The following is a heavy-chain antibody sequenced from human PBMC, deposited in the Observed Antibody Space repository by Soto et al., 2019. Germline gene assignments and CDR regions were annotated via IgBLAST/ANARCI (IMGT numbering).Heavy chain of an antibody. CDR2: IYYSGST. CDR1: GGSISSSSYV. Sequence: SETLSLTCSVSGGSISSSSYVWGWIRQPPGKGLEWIGSIYYSGSTYYNPSLKSRVTVSVDTSKNQFSLKLSSVTAADTAVYNCARRYGDCFDFWGQGTLVTVPS. D-gene: IGHD4-17*01. CDR3: ARRYGDCFDF. J-gene: IGHJ4*02. V-gene: IGHV4-39*01.